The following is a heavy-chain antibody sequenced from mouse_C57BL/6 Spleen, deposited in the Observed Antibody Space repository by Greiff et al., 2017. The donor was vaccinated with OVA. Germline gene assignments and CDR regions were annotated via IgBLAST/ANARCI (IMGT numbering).Heavy chain of an antibody. V-gene: IGHV5-6*01. Sequence: EVMLVESGGDLVKPGGSLKLSCAASGFTFSSYGMSWVRQTPDKRLEWVATISSGGSYTYYPDSVKGRFTISRDNAKNTLYLQMSSLKSEDTAMYYCARHEGDSSGYGAWFAYWGQGTLVTVSA. CDR3: ARHEGDSSGYGAWFAY. D-gene: IGHD3-2*02. J-gene: IGHJ3*01. CDR1: GFTFSSYG. CDR2: ISSGGSYT.